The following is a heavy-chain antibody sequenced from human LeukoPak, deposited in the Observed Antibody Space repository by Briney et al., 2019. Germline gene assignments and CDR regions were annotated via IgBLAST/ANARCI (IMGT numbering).Heavy chain of an antibody. Sequence: GGSLRLSCAASGFTFSSYAMPWVRQAPGKGLEWVAVISYDGSNKYYADSVKGRFTISRDNSKNTLYLQMNSLRAEDTAVYYCARVVVTAVGYNAFDIWGQGTMVTVSS. V-gene: IGHV3-30-3*01. CDR1: GFTFSSYA. J-gene: IGHJ3*02. D-gene: IGHD2-21*02. CDR2: ISYDGSNK. CDR3: ARVVVTAVGYNAFDI.